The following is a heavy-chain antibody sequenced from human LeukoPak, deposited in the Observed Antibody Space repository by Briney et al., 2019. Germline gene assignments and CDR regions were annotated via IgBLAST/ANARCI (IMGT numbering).Heavy chain of an antibody. CDR3: ARHRGGSSGYYQSYYYYYYMDV. CDR1: GGSISSSSYY. CDR2: IYYSGST. D-gene: IGHD3-22*01. J-gene: IGHJ6*03. Sequence: SETLSLTCTVSGGSISSSSYYWGWLRQPPGKGLEWLGSIYYSGSTYYNPSLKSRVTISVDTSKNQFSLKLSSVTAADTAVYYCARHRGGSSGYYQSYYYYYYMDVWGKGTTVTVSS. V-gene: IGHV4-39*01.